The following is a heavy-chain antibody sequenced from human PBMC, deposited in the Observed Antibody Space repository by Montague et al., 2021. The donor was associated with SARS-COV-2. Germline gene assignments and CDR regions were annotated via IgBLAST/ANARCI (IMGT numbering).Heavy chain of an antibody. J-gene: IGHJ5*01. CDR2: IYDGGST. Sequence: SETLSLTCTVSGDSIRNSEYSWGWVRQPPGNGLEWIGNIYDGGSTXYNPSLKSRVTIFVDTSKNQFSLKLSSVTAADTAVYYCAGQDAWAYCGDECYRGWFDSWGQGTLVTVSS. CDR1: GDSIRNSEYS. CDR3: AGQDAWAYCGDECYRGWFDS. D-gene: IGHD2-21*01. V-gene: IGHV4-39*01.